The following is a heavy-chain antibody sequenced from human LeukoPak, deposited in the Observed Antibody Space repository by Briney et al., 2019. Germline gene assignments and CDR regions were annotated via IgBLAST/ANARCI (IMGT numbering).Heavy chain of an antibody. CDR3: ARTSVVTAMPFDY. D-gene: IGHD2-21*02. CDR1: GGSISSGDYY. Sequence: PSQTLSLTCTVSGGSISSGDYYWSWIRQPPGKGLEWIGYIYYSGSTYYNPSLKSRVTISVDTSKNQFSLKLTSVTAADTAVYYCARTSVVTAMPFDYWGQGTLVTVSS. J-gene: IGHJ4*02. CDR2: IYYSGST. V-gene: IGHV4-30-4*01.